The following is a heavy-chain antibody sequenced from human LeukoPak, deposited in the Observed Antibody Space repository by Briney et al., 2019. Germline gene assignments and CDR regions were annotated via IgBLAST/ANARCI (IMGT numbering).Heavy chain of an antibody. CDR1: GFTFSSYS. D-gene: IGHD1-26*01. CDR3: ARGTSGSYPNDAFDV. V-gene: IGHV3-21*01. CDR2: ISSSSTYI. J-gene: IGHJ3*01. Sequence: KPGGSLRLSCAASGFTFSSYSMNWVRQAPGKGLEWVSSISSSSTYIYYADSLKGRFTISRDNAKNSLYLHMNSLRAEDTAVYYCARGTSGSYPNDAFDVWGQGTMVTVSS.